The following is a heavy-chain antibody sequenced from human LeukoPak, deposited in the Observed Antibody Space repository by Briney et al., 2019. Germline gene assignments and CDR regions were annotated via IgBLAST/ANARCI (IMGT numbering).Heavy chain of an antibody. CDR3: ARNSDY. CDR2: ISYDGSNK. Sequence: GGSLRLSCAASGFTFSSYGMHWVRQAPGKGLEWVAVISYDGSNKYYADSVKGRFTISRDNSKNTLYLQMNSLRAEDTAVYYCARNSDYWGQGTLVTVSS. CDR1: GFTFSSYG. V-gene: IGHV3-30*03. J-gene: IGHJ4*02.